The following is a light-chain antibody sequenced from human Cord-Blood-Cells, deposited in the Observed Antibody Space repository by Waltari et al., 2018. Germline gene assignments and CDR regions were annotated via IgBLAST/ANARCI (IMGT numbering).Light chain of an antibody. CDR1: SSDVGSYNL. CDR2: GGS. Sequence: QSALTQPASVSGSPGQSITISCTGTSSDVGSYNLVSWYQQHPDKAPKLMVYGGSKRPSGVSNRLSGSNSGNTASLTSSGLQAEDYADYYCCSYAGSSTFVVFGGGTKLTVL. J-gene: IGLJ2*01. V-gene: IGLV2-23*03. CDR3: CSYAGSSTFVV.